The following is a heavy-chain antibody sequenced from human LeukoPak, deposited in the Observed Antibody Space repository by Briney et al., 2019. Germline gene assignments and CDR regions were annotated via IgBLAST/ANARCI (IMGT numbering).Heavy chain of an antibody. Sequence: SETLSLTCTVSGGSISSSGYYWGWIRQPPGKGLEWIGYIYYSGTTYYSPSLESRVTISIDTSKNQFSLKVTSVTAADTAMYYCARDNVGFDGSGHRGFDGFDIWGQGRMVTVSS. CDR2: IYYSGTT. J-gene: IGHJ3*02. D-gene: IGHD3-22*01. V-gene: IGHV4-31*03. CDR3: ARDNVGFDGSGHRGFDGFDI. CDR1: GGSISSSGYY.